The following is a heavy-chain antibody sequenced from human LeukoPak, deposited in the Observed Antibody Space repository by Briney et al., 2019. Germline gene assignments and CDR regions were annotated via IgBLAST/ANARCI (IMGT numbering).Heavy chain of an antibody. CDR3: ARGDSTGSHYYYYMDV. Sequence: SGTLSLTCTVSGGSISDYYLSWIRQPPGKGLEWIGFIYYSGSTNYNPSLKSRVTISVDTSKNQFSLKLSSVTAADTAVYYCARGDSTGSHYYYYMDVWGKGTTVTISS. CDR1: GGSISDYY. V-gene: IGHV4-59*01. J-gene: IGHJ6*03. CDR2: IYYSGST.